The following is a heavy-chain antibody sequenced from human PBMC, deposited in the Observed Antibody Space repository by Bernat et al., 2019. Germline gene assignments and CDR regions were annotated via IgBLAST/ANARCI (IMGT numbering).Heavy chain of an antibody. D-gene: IGHD4-17*01. CDR1: GFTFSNAW. CDR2: ISGNDGST. CDR3: AKSPTTVTDYYYYGMDV. J-gene: IGHJ6*02. Sequence: EVQLVESGGGLVKPGGSLRLSCAASGFTFSNAWMSWVRQAPGKGLEWVSHISGNDGSTYYADSVKGRFTISRDNSKNTLYLQMNSLRAEDTAVYYCAKSPTTVTDYYYYGMDVWGQGTTVIVSS. V-gene: IGHV3-23*04.